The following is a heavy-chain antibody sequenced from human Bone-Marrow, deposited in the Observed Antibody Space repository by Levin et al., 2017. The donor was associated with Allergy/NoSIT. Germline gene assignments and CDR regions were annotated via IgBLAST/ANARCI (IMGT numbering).Heavy chain of an antibody. D-gene: IGHD4-23*01. Sequence: LRLSCAVSGGSISSGGYSWSWIRQPPGKGLEWIGYIYHSGSTYYNPSLKSRVTISVDRSKNQFSLKLSSVTAADTAVYYCARSQGYDYGGNSDAFDIWGQGTMVTVSS. CDR1: GGSISSGGYS. CDR2: IYHSGST. V-gene: IGHV4-30-2*01. CDR3: ARSQGYDYGGNSDAFDI. J-gene: IGHJ3*02.